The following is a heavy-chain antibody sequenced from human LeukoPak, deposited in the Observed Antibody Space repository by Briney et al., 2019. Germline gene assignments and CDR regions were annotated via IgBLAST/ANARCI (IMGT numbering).Heavy chain of an antibody. CDR1: GFTVSSNY. J-gene: IGHJ4*02. CDR3: ARRAGGYSHPYDY. D-gene: IGHD4-23*01. V-gene: IGHV3-53*01. CDR2: IYSGGST. Sequence: GGSLRLSCAASGFTVSSNYMSWVRQAPGKGLEWVSIIYSGGSTFYADSVKGRFTISRDNSKNTLYLQMNSLRAEDTAVYYCARRAGGYSHPYDYWGQGTLVTVSS.